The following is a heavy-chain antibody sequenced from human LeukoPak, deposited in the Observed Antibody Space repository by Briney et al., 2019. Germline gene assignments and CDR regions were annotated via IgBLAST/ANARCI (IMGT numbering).Heavy chain of an antibody. CDR2: ISYDGSNK. CDR3: AKDRADVVPTMVLDY. J-gene: IGHJ4*02. CDR1: GFTFSSYG. Sequence: GGSLRLSCAASGFTFSSYGMHWVRQAPGKGLEWVAVISYDGSNKYYADSVKGRFTISRDNSKNTLYLQMNSLRAEDTAVYYCAKDRADVVPTMVLDYWGQGILVTVSS. D-gene: IGHD5-12*01. V-gene: IGHV3-30*18.